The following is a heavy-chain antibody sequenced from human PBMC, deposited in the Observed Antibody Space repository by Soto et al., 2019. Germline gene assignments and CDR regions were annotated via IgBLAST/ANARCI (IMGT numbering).Heavy chain of an antibody. CDR1: GYTFTSYG. J-gene: IGHJ6*03. CDR2: ISAYNGNT. V-gene: IGHV1-18*01. Sequence: GAPVKVSCKSSGYTFTSYGISWVRQAPGQGLEWMGWISAYNGNTNYAQKLQGRVTMTTDTSTSTAYMELRSLRSDDTAVYYCAREDIVVVPAAMSSDRDYYYYYMDVWGKRTTVTVSS. CDR3: AREDIVVVPAAMSSDRDYYYYYMDV. D-gene: IGHD2-2*01.